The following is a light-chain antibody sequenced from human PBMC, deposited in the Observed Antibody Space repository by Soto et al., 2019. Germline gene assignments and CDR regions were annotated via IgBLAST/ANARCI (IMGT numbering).Light chain of an antibody. CDR3: QQYYKWPLT. CDR2: GAS. Sequence: IIMTQSPATLSVSPGERATLSCRASQSVSSNLAWYQQRRGQAPRILIHGASTRATGIPARFSGSGSGAEFTLTISSLQSEDFAVYYCQQYYKWPLTFGQGTKVEIK. V-gene: IGKV3-15*01. CDR1: QSVSSN. J-gene: IGKJ1*01.